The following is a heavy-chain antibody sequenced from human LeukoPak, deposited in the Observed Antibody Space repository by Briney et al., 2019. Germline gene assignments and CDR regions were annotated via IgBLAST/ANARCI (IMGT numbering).Heavy chain of an antibody. D-gene: IGHD2-15*01. CDR1: GFTFSSYS. V-gene: IGHV3-21*01. J-gene: IGHJ4*02. Sequence: PGGSLRLSCAASGFTFSSYSMNWVRQAPGKGLEWVSSISSSSSYIYYADSVKGRFTISRDNAKNSLYLQMNSLRAEDTAVYYCARDPGCSGGSCYFFDYWGQGTLVTVSS. CDR3: ARDPGCSGGSCYFFDY. CDR2: ISSSSSYI.